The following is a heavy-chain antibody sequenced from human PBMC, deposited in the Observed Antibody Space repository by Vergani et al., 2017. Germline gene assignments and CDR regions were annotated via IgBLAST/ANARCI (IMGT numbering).Heavy chain of an antibody. J-gene: IGHJ4*02. D-gene: IGHD6-19*01. Sequence: EVQLVQSGAEVKKPGESLRISCKGSGYSFTSYWISWVRQMPGKGLEWMGRIDPSDSYTNYSPSFQGHVTISADKSISTAYLQWNSLRAEDTAVYYCASARWLASYYFDYWGQGTLVTVSS. CDR2: IDPSDSYT. CDR3: ASARWLASYYFDY. V-gene: IGHV5-10-1*03. CDR1: GYSFTSYW.